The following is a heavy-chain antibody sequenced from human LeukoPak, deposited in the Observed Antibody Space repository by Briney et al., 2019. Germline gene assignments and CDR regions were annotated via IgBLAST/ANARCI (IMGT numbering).Heavy chain of an antibody. CDR2: ISGSGGST. D-gene: IGHD6-19*01. J-gene: IGHJ4*02. CDR1: GFTFSSYA. V-gene: IGHV3-23*01. CDR3: ARDHAVAGSLDY. Sequence: GGSLRLSCAASGFTFSSYAMSWVRQAPGKGLEWVSAISGSGGSTYYADSVKGRFTISRDNSKNTLYLQMNSLRAEDTAVYYCARDHAVAGSLDYWGQGTLVTVSS.